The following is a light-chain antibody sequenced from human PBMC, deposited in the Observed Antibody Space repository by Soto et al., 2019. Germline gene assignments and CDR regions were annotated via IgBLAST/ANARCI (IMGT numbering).Light chain of an antibody. V-gene: IGLV2-8*01. CDR1: TCDIGVYDF. CDR3: KSYAGSNTYV. J-gene: IGLJ1*01. CDR2: HVV. Sequence: QSALTQPASTSGCPGQAVTSSCTGSTCDIGVYDFVSWYQHHPGIAPRLLIYHVVQRPSGVPDRFSGSESGNTASLPVSGLQAADEADYFCKSYAGSNTYVFGSRTKVTVL.